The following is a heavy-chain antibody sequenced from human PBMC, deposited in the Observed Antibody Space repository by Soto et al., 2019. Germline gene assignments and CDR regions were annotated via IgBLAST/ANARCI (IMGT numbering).Heavy chain of an antibody. CDR2: LTRTGTT. CDR3: AKRATTVPTPGNYFDC. J-gene: IGHJ4*02. D-gene: IGHD2-15*01. Sequence: PGGSLRLSCVACGFSFSDYSMTWVRQGPGRGLEWVATLTRTGTTFYADSVKGRFTISRDNSRNTLSLQMYSLRAEDTARYYCAKRATTVPTPGNYFDCWGQGTLVTVSS. V-gene: IGHV3-23*01. CDR1: GFSFSDYS.